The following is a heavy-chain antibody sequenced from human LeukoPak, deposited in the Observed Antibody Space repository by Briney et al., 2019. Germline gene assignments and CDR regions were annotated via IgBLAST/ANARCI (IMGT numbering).Heavy chain of an antibody. Sequence: SVKVSCKASGGTFSSYAISWVRQAPGQGLEWMGGIIPIFGTANYAQKFQGRVTITADESTSTAYMELSSLRSEDTAVYYCARAGIAAAGTRGFWWYFDLWGRGALVTVSS. V-gene: IGHV1-69*13. CDR1: GGTFSSYA. CDR2: IIPIFGTA. J-gene: IGHJ2*01. D-gene: IGHD6-13*01. CDR3: ARAGIAAAGTRGFWWYFDL.